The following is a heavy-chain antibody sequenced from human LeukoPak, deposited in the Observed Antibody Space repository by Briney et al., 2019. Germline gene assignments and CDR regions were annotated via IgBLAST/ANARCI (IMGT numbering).Heavy chain of an antibody. Sequence: GGSLRLSCAASGFTFSSYAMHWVRQAPGKGLEWVAVISYDGSNKYYADSVKGRFTISRDNSKNTLYLQMNSLRSDDTAVYYCARDSVDIVVVPAANSCDYWGQGTLVTVSS. CDR1: GFTFSSYA. D-gene: IGHD2-2*01. CDR3: ARDSVDIVVVPAANSCDY. V-gene: IGHV3-30-3*01. CDR2: ISYDGSNK. J-gene: IGHJ4*02.